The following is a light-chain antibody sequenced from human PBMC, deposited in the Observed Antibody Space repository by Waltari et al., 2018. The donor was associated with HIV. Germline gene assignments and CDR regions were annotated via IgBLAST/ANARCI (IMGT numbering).Light chain of an antibody. Sequence: SYELTQPPSVSVSAGQTASITCSGDKLGEKYASWYQQKPGQSPVVVVYQDSQRPSGTPDRFSGSNSGNTATLTISGTQAMDEADYYCQAWDITTGVFGTGTKVTVL. CDR1: KLGEKY. V-gene: IGLV3-1*01. CDR2: QDS. CDR3: QAWDITTGV. J-gene: IGLJ1*01.